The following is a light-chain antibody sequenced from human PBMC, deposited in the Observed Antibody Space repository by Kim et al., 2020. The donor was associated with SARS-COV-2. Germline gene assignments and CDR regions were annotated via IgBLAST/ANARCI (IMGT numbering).Light chain of an antibody. CDR3: QQYHNWPET. V-gene: IGKV3-15*01. CDR2: GAS. Sequence: SVSPGERATPSYWARQSVTNSLAWYQQKPGQAPRLLIYGASTRAAGLPARFSGSGFATQFTLTISSLQSEDFALYYCQQYHNWPETFGQGTKLEIK. CDR1: QSVTNS. J-gene: IGKJ2*01.